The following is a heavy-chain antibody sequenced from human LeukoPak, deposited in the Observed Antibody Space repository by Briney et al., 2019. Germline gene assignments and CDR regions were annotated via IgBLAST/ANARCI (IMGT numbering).Heavy chain of an antibody. CDR1: GGSISSSRYY. CDR2: IYYSGST. D-gene: IGHD3-16*01. Sequence: PSETLSLTCTVSGGSISSSRYYWGWIRQPPGKGLEWIGSIYYSGSTYYNPSLKSRVTISVDTSKNQFSLKLSSVTAADTAVYYCARRVLSGAFDIWGQGTMVTVSS. V-gene: IGHV4-39*01. J-gene: IGHJ3*02. CDR3: ARRVLSGAFDI.